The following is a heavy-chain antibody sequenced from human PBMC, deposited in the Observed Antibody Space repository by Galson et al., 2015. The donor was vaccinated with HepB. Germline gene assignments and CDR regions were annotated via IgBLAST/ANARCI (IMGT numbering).Heavy chain of an antibody. CDR3: AKDLQRSSGWFSVES. V-gene: IGHV3-23*01. CDR2: VSRGGDRT. D-gene: IGHD6-19*01. Sequence: SLRLSCAASGFIFSNFDMIWVRQAPGKGQEWVSAVSRGGDRTYYADSAKGRFTISRDNAKNTVYLQMHSLRAEDTAVYDCAKDLQRSSGWFSVESWGQGALVTVSS. J-gene: IGHJ4*02. CDR1: GFIFSNFD.